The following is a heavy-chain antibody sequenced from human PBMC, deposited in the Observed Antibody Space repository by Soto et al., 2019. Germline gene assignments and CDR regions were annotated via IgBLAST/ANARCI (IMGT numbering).Heavy chain of an antibody. V-gene: IGHV1-2*02. CDR3: AREASAVISLDY. D-gene: IGHD6-19*01. Sequence: ASVKVSCKASGYTFTAYSMHWVRQAPGQGLEWVGWFNPNSGDTIYAQKFQGRVTPTRDTSIGTAYMELYSLTSDDTAVYYCAREASAVISLDYWGQGTLVTVSS. J-gene: IGHJ4*02. CDR2: FNPNSGDT. CDR1: GYTFTAYS.